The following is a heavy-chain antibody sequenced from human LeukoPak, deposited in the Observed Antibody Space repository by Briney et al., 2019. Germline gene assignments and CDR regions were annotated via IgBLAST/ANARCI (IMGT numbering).Heavy chain of an antibody. CDR1: GFTFSSYW. D-gene: IGHD3-10*01. CDR3: ARVITMVRGVIDI. Sequence: GGSLRLSRAASGFTFSSYWMSWVRQAPGKGLEWVANIKQDGSEKYYVDSVKGRFTISRDNAKNSLYLQMNSLRAEDTAVYYCARVITMVRGVIDIWGQGTMVTVSS. J-gene: IGHJ3*02. V-gene: IGHV3-7*03. CDR2: IKQDGSEK.